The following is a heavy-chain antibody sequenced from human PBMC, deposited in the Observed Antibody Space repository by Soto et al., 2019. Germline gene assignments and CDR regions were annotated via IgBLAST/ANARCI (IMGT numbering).Heavy chain of an antibody. D-gene: IGHD7-27*01. CDR3: ARDSPGHYFDS. CDR1: GGSISSESYY. V-gene: IGHV4-31*03. J-gene: IGHJ4*02. CDR2: IYYSGST. Sequence: SETLSLTCTVSGGSISSESYYWSWLRQHPGKGLEWIGHIYYSGSTSYNPSLKSRLTISVDTSKSQFSLKLSSMTAADTAVYYCARDSPGHYFDSWGQGTLVTVSS.